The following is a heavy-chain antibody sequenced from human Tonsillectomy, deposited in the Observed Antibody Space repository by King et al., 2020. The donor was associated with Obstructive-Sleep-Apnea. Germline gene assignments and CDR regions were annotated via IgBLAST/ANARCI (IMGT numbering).Heavy chain of an antibody. J-gene: IGHJ2*01. Sequence: VQLVESGGGLVQPGGSLRLSGVASGFTFSTYSMNWVRQAPGKGLEWVSHITSDGSTRFYADSVKGRFTISRDNVKNSLYLKMNSLRDEDTAVYYCAILVDDYGDYVNWFFDLWGRGTLVTVSS. CDR3: AILVDDYGDYVNWFFDL. D-gene: IGHD4-17*01. CDR2: ITSDGSTR. CDR1: GFTFSTYS. V-gene: IGHV3-48*02.